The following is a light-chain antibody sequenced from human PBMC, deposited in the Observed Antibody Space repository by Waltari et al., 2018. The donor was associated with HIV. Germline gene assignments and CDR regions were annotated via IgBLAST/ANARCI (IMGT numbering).Light chain of an antibody. V-gene: IGLV2-11*01. J-gene: IGLJ1*01. Sequence: QSALTQPRSVSGSPGQSVTLSCTGTSRDIGAYNGVSWYQQHPGKAPKLLTYNVNSRASAVSGRFSGSKSGSTASLTIAVLQAEDEADYYCCSVTGVFPSYVVGTGTKLTVL. CDR2: NVN. CDR1: SRDIGAYNG. CDR3: CSVTGVFPSYV.